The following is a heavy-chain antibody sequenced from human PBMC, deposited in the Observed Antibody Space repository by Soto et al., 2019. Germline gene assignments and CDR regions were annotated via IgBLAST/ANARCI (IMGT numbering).Heavy chain of an antibody. D-gene: IGHD6-13*01. CDR1: GFTFSSYG. CDR2: IWYDGSNK. Sequence: PGGSLRLSCAASGFTFSSYGMHWVRQAPGKGLEWVEVIWYDGSNKYYADSVKGRFTIYRDNSKNTLYLQMNSLRAEDTAVYYCARDQYSSSLGWCERWGKGNMVSVSS. V-gene: IGHV3-33*01. CDR3: ARDQYSSSLGWCER. J-gene: IGHJ5*02.